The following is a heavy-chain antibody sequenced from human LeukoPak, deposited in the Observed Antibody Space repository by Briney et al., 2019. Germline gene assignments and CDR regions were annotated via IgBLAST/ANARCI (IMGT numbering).Heavy chain of an antibody. J-gene: IGHJ3*02. V-gene: IGHV3-23*01. CDR2: FSAETGNT. CDR1: GFTFSSYG. Sequence: GGSLRLSCAASGFTFSSYGMTWVRQAPGKGLEWVSVFSAETGNTYYADSVKGRFTISRDNSKNTLYLQITSLRAEDTAVYYCAKARRLGSGWDKDAFDIWGQGTMVTVSS. D-gene: IGHD6-19*01. CDR3: AKARRLGSGWDKDAFDI.